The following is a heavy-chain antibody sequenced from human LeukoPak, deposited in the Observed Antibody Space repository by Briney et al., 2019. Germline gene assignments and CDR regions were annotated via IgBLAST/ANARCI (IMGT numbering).Heavy chain of an antibody. CDR3: ARDRKYSSSSYYGMDV. J-gene: IGHJ6*02. CDR1: GGSISSYY. D-gene: IGHD6-6*01. V-gene: IGHV4-59*01. CDR2: IYYSGST. Sequence: SETLSLTCTVSGGSISSYYWSWIRQPPGKGLEWIGYIYYSGSTNYNPSLKSRVTISVDTSKNQFSLKLSSVTAADTAVYYCARDRKYSSSSYYGMDVWGQGTTVTVSS.